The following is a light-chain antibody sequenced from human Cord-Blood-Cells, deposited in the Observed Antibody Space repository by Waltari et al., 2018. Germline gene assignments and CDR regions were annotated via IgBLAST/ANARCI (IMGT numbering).Light chain of an antibody. CDR1: SSDVGGSNY. V-gene: IGLV2-14*01. CDR2: DVS. Sequence: QSALTPPASASGSPRPSITIPCTGTSSDVGGSNYVSWYQQHPGKAPNLMIYDVSNPPSWVSNRFSGAKSGNTASLTISGLQAEDEADYYCSSYTSSSTLVFGGGTKLTVL. J-gene: IGLJ2*01. CDR3: SSYTSSSTLV.